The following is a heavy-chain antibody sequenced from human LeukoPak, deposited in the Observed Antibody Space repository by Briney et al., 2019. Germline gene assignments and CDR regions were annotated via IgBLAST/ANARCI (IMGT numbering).Heavy chain of an antibody. Sequence: GGSLRLSCAASGFTVSRNYMGWVRQAPGQGLEWVSVIYSGGSTFYADSVKGRFTSSRVNSKNTLNLQMNSLSAEDTAVYYGARDSSDSSSWHGYFDYWGQGTLVSVSS. D-gene: IGHD6-13*01. J-gene: IGHJ4*02. CDR3: ARDSSDSSSWHGYFDY. CDR1: GFTVSRNY. CDR2: IYSGGST. V-gene: IGHV3-66*01.